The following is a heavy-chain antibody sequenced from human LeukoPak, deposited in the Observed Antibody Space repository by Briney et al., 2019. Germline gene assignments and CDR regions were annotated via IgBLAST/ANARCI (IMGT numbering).Heavy chain of an antibody. CDR3: SSTRFDAFDM. D-gene: IGHD2-2*01. V-gene: IGHV3-48*03. CDR2: ISSSGSTI. Sequence: GGSLRLSCAASGFTFSSYEMNGVRQAPGKGLEWVSYISSSGSTIYYADSVKGRFTISRDNAKNSLYLQMNSLRAEDTAVYYCSSTRFDAFDMWGQGTMVTVSS. CDR1: GFTFSSYE. J-gene: IGHJ3*02.